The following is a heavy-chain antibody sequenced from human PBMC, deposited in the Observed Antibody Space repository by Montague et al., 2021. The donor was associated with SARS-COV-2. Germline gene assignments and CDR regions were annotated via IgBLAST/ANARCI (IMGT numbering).Heavy chain of an antibody. J-gene: IGHJ6*02. CDR2: TYYRSKWYN. D-gene: IGHD5-18*01. V-gene: IGHV6-1*01. CDR3: ARDTRIQLWFDRVYYYGMDV. CDR1: GDSVSSNRAA. Sequence: CAISGDSVSSNRAAWNWIRQYPSRGLEWLGRTYYRSKWYNDYAVSVKSRITINPDTSKNQFSLQLNSVTPEDTAVYYCARDTRIQLWFDRVYYYGMDVWGQGTTVTVSS.